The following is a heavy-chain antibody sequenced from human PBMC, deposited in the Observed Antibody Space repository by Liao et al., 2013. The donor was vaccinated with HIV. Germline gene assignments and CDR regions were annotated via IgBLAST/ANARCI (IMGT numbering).Heavy chain of an antibody. CDR3: AREVTSMIREGFDL. V-gene: IGHV4-4*07. CDR1: GGSISSYF. J-gene: IGHJ2*01. Sequence: QVKLQESGPGLVKASETLSLSCIISGGSISSYFWSWIRQPAGKGLEWIGRIYTSGSTNYNPSLRSRVTISVDTSKNQFSLKLSSVTAADTAVYYCAREVTSMIREGFDLWGRGTLVTVSS. D-gene: IGHD3-22*01. CDR2: IYTSGST.